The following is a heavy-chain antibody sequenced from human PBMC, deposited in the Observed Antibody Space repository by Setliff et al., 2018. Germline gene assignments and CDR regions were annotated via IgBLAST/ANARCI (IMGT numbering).Heavy chain of an antibody. Sequence: PSETLSLTCAVYGGSFSNYYWSWIRQPPGKGLEWLGEVSHSGSTNYNSSLRSRVTISVDTSKNQFSLILRSVTAADTAVYYCARGRMRGSCSGPSCTYDPFDIWGQGTPVTVSS. J-gene: IGHJ3*02. D-gene: IGHD2-2*01. V-gene: IGHV4-34*01. CDR1: GGSFSNYY. CDR2: VSHSGST. CDR3: ARGRMRGSCSGPSCTYDPFDI.